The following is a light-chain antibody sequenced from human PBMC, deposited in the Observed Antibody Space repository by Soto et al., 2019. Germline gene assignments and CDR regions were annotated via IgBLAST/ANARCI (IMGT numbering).Light chain of an antibody. CDR3: LHYDTSPHT. J-gene: IGKJ4*01. CDR2: GAS. CDR1: QSVSSH. Sequence: EIVVTQSPSTLSVSPGERATLSCRTSQSVSSHVAWYQQKPGQAPRLLMYGASSRGTGIPDRFSGGGSGTDFTLTISRLEPEDFAVYYCLHYDTSPHTFGGGTKVDIK. V-gene: IGKV3-20*01.